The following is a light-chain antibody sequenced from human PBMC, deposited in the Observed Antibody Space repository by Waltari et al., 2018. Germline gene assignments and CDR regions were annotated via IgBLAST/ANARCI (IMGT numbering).Light chain of an antibody. CDR1: QSVGTW. CDR3: QQYSSFST. V-gene: IGKV1-5*03. Sequence: DIHMTQPTSNLPASVVLRVSISCRASQSVGTWLAWYQQKPGKAPKLLIYMASSLDSGVPSRFSGSGSGTDFTLTISSLQPDDFATYSCQQYSSFSTFGQGTKV. CDR2: MAS. J-gene: IGKJ2*01.